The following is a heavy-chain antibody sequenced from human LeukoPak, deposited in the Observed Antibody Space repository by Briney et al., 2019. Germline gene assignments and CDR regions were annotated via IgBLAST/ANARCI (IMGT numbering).Heavy chain of an antibody. CDR2: ISSSSSYI. CDR1: GFTFSSYS. Sequence: PGGSLRLSCAASGFTFSSYSMNWVRQAPGKGLEWVSSISSSSSYIYYADSVKGRFTISRDSAKNSLFLQMNSLRAEDTAVYYCAKSRYYYGSGRKDYYYYYYMDVWGKGTTVTISS. J-gene: IGHJ6*03. D-gene: IGHD3-10*01. CDR3: AKSRYYYGSGRKDYYYYYYMDV. V-gene: IGHV3-21*01.